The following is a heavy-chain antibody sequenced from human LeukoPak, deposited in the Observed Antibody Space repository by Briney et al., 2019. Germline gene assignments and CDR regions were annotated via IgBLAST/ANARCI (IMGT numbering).Heavy chain of an antibody. CDR1: GFTFSTFG. Sequence: TGGSLRLSCAASGFTFSTFGMSWVRQAPGKGLEWVANIKQDGSEKYYVDSVKGRFTISRDNAKNSLFLLLSRLRAEDTAVYYCARGPRYFDLWGRGTLVTVSS. CDR2: IKQDGSEK. CDR3: ARGPRYFDL. J-gene: IGHJ2*01. V-gene: IGHV3-7*01.